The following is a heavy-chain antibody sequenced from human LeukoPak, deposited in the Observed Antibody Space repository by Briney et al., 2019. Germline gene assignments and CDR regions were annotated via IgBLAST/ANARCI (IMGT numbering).Heavy chain of an antibody. J-gene: IGHJ4*02. Sequence: ASVTVSLTASVFIFSNYGINWVRQVPGQALEWLGWISAYNNNTNYAQQLQGRVTMSTDTSTKTAFIEQRSLRSDGTAVYYCARGFPSGKQWLTNWGQGTLGTGSS. CDR2: ISAYNNNT. V-gene: IGHV1-18*01. CDR1: VFIFSNYG. CDR3: ARGFPSGKQWLTN. D-gene: IGHD6-19*01.